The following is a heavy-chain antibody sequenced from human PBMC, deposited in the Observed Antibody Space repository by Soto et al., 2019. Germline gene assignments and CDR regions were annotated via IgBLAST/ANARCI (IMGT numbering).Heavy chain of an antibody. D-gene: IGHD1-1*01. CDR3: AREGTSDGMDV. CDR2: IYYSGST. CDR1: GGSISSYY. J-gene: IGHJ6*02. V-gene: IGHV4-59*01. Sequence: QVQLQESGPGLVKPSETLSLTCTVSGGSISSYYWSWIRQPPGKGLEWIGYIYYSGSTNYNPSLESRVTISVDTSKTQFSLKLSSVTAADTAVYYCAREGTSDGMDVWGQGTTVTVSS.